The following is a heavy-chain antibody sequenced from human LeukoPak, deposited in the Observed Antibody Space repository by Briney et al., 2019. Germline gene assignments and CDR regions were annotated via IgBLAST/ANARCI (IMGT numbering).Heavy chain of an antibody. J-gene: IGHJ5*02. Sequence: GGSLRLSCAASGFTFSSYWMSWVRQAPGKGLEWVANIKQDGSEKYYVDSVKGRFTISRDNAKNSLYLQMNSLRAEDTAVYYCARRVFGVVTFGFDPWGQGTLVTVSS. CDR3: ARRVFGVVTFGFDP. CDR1: GFTFSSYW. V-gene: IGHV3-7*01. CDR2: IKQDGSEK. D-gene: IGHD3-3*01.